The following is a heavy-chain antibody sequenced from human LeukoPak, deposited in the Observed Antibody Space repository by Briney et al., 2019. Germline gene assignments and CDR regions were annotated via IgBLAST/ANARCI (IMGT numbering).Heavy chain of an antibody. V-gene: IGHV3-7*01. CDR1: GFTFSSYW. J-gene: IGHJ6*02. Sequence: GGSLRLSCAASGFTFSSYWMSWVRQAPGKGLEWVANIKQDGSEKYYVDSVKGRFTISRDNAKNSLYLQMNSLRAEDTAVYYCARDGLQDYDSSGYYYSRDYYYGMDVWGQGTTVTVSS. D-gene: IGHD3-22*01. CDR3: ARDGLQDYDSSGYYYSRDYYYGMDV. CDR2: IKQDGSEK.